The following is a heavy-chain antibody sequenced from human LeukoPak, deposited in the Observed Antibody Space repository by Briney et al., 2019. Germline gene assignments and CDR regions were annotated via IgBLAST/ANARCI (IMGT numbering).Heavy chain of an antibody. D-gene: IGHD3-22*01. Sequence: SQTLSLTCTVSGGSISSGDYYWSWIRQPPGKGLEWIGYIYYSGSTYYNPSLKSRVTISVDASNNQFSLKLSSVTAADTAVYYCAREGYYYDSSGYNYWYFDLWGRGTLVTVSS. CDR1: GGSISSGDYY. CDR3: AREGYYYDSSGYNYWYFDL. V-gene: IGHV4-30-4*01. J-gene: IGHJ2*01. CDR2: IYYSGST.